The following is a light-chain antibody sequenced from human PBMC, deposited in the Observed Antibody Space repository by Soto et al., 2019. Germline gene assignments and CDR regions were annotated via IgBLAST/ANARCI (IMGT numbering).Light chain of an antibody. J-gene: IGKJ1*01. CDR2: KAS. V-gene: IGKV1-5*03. CDR3: QHYNSYSEA. Sequence: DIQMTQSPSSLSAAVGDRVTITCQASQDITNCLNSYQQKPGKAPNLLIYKASHLENGVPSRFSGSGSGTEFTLTISSLQPDDFATYYCQHYNSYSEAFGQGTKVDIK. CDR1: QDITNC.